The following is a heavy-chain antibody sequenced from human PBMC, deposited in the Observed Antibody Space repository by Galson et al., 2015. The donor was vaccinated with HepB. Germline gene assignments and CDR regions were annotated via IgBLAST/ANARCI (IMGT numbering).Heavy chain of an antibody. Sequence: SETLSLTCTVSVGSISSSRYYWGWIRQPPGKGLEWIGHIFYSGNTYYTPSLRGRVTISLDTSRNQFSLKLTSVTAAGTAFYYCARHFMGVDTAMVIDYWGQGTLVTVSS. CDR1: VGSISSSRYY. J-gene: IGHJ4*02. CDR2: IFYSGNT. D-gene: IGHD5-18*01. CDR3: ARHFMGVDTAMVIDY. V-gene: IGHV4-39*01.